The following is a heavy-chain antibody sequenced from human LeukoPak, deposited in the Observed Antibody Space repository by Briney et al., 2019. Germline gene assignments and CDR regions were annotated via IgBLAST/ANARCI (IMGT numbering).Heavy chain of an antibody. D-gene: IGHD3-9*01. Sequence: SETLSLTCSVSGGSISSYYWSWIRQPAGTGLEWIGRLHTSEGTKYNPSLKSRVTMSADTSKNRLSLKLNFVTAADTAVYYCARGSGALTGYIYYYYGMDVWGQGTTVTVSS. CDR3: ARGSGALTGYIYYYYGMDV. CDR2: LHTSEGT. J-gene: IGHJ6*02. CDR1: GGSISSYY. V-gene: IGHV4-4*07.